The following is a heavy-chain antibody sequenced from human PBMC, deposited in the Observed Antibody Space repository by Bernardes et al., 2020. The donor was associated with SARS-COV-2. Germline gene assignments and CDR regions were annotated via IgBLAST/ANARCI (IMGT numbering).Heavy chain of an antibody. CDR3: AKGPRIWNCDY. CDR2: ISGGGGST. J-gene: IGHJ4*02. V-gene: IGHV3-23*01. D-gene: IGHD1-1*01. CDR1: GFTFSSYA. Sequence: GYLRLSCSASGFTFSSYAMSWVRQAPGKGLEWVSGISGGGGSTYYADSVKGRFTVSRDNSKNTLYLQVNSLRAEDTAVYYCAKGPRIWNCDYWGQGTLVTVSS.